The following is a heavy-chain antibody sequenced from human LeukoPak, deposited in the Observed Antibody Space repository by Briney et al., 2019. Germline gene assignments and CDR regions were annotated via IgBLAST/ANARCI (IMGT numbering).Heavy chain of an antibody. V-gene: IGHV4-4*09. Sequence: SETLSLTCTVSGGSISSYYWSWIRQPPGKGLEWIGYIYTSGSTNYNPSLKSRVTISVDTSKNQFSLKLSSVTAADTAVYYCARLRHHYYDGSGYFYYFDYWGQGTLVTVSS. J-gene: IGHJ4*02. CDR1: GGSISSYY. CDR2: IYTSGST. CDR3: ARLRHHYYDGSGYFYYFDY. D-gene: IGHD3-22*01.